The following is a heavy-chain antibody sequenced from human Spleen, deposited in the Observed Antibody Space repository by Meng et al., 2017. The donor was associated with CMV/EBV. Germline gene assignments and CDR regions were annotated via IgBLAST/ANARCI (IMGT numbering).Heavy chain of an antibody. J-gene: IGHJ6*02. Sequence: SETLSLTCTVSGGSISSSSYYWGWIRQPPGKGLEWIGSIYYSGSLYSNPSLKSRLTMSADTSKNQFSLKLSSVTAVDTAVYYCARARSGSSLGYGMDVWGQGTTVTVSS. CDR3: ARARSGSSLGYGMDV. V-gene: IGHV4-39*07. D-gene: IGHD1-26*01. CDR1: GGSISSSSYY. CDR2: IYYSGSL.